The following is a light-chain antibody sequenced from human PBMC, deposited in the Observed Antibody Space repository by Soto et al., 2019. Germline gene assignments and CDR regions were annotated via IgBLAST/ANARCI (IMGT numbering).Light chain of an antibody. CDR3: AAWDDRLNGYV. CDR1: SSNIGSNT. V-gene: IGLV1-44*01. CDR2: SNN. Sequence: QSALAQPPSASGTPGQRVTISCSGSSSNIGSNTVHWYQQLPGTAPKLLIYSNNQRPSGVPDRFSGSKSGTSASLAIRGLQSEDEADYYCAAWDDRLNGYVFGSGTNVTVL. J-gene: IGLJ1*01.